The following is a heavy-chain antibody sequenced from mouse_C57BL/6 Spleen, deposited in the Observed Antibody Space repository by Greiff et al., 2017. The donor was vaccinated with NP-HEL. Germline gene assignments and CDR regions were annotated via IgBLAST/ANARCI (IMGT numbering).Heavy chain of an antibody. D-gene: IGHD1-1*01. V-gene: IGHV1-50*01. J-gene: IGHJ1*03. CDR1: GYTFTSYW. Sequence: QVQLQQPGAELVKPGASVKLSCKASGYTFTSYWMQWVKQRPGQGLEWIGEIDPSDSYTNYNKKLTCKATLTVDTSSSTAYMQLSSLTSEDSAVYYCARSRYYYGSSPWYFDVWGTGTTVTVSS. CDR3: ARSRYYYGSSPWYFDV. CDR2: IDPSDSYT.